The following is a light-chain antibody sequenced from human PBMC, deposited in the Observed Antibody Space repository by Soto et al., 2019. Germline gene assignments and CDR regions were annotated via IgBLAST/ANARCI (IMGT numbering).Light chain of an antibody. CDR1: SSNIGSNT. V-gene: IGLV1-44*01. CDR3: AAWDDSLNGLV. Sequence: LTQPPSASGTPGQRVTISCSGGSSNIGSNTVNWYQQLPGTAPKLLIYSNNQRPSGVPDRFSGSKSGTSASLAISGLQSVDEADYYCAAWDDSLNGLVFGGGTKLTVL. J-gene: IGLJ2*01. CDR2: SNN.